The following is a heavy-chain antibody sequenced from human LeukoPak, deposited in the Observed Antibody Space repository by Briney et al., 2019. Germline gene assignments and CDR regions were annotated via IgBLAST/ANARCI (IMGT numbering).Heavy chain of an antibody. CDR3: ARRGIAVAGPDY. CDR2: INPSGGST. V-gene: IGHV1-46*01. D-gene: IGHD6-19*01. J-gene: IGHJ4*02. CDR1: GYTFASYY. Sequence: ASVKVSCKASGYTFASYYMNWVRQAPGQGLEWMGIINPSGGSTSYAQKFQGRVTMTRDTSTSTVYMELSSLRSEDTAVYYCARRGIAVAGPDYWGQGTLVTVSS.